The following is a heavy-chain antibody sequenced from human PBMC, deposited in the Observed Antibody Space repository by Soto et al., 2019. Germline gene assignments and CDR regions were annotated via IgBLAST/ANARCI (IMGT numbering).Heavy chain of an antibody. V-gene: IGHV1-18*01. CDR3: VRDLDGSGSYYTNY. Sequence: PSVKVSCKTSGYTFSSIGISWVRQAPGQGLEWMGWISPHKDDTYYAQRLQGRVTMTTDTSTSTAYMELRSLRSDDTAVYFCVRDLDGSGSYYTNYWGQGTLVTVSS. CDR2: ISPHKDDT. CDR1: GYTFSSIG. D-gene: IGHD3-10*01. J-gene: IGHJ4*02.